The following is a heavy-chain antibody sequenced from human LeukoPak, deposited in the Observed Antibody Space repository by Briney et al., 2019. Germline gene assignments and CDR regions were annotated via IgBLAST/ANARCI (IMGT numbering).Heavy chain of an antibody. CDR3: ARAPAYDRIDY. D-gene: IGHD3-22*01. CDR1: GGSFSGYY. Sequence: SETLSLTCAVYGGSFSGYYWTWIRQPPEKGLEWIGEINHSGSTNYNPSLKSRVTISVATSKNQFSLKLSSVTAADTAVYYCARAPAYDRIDYWGQGTLVTVSS. V-gene: IGHV4-34*01. CDR2: INHSGST. J-gene: IGHJ4*02.